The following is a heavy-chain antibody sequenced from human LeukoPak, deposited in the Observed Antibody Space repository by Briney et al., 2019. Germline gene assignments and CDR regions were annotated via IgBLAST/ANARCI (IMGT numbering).Heavy chain of an antibody. D-gene: IGHD3-22*01. J-gene: IGHJ4*02. CDR2: ISGSGGST. CDR1: GFTFSSYG. CDR3: AKVIGGDSSGYHYGVFDY. Sequence: GGSLRLSCAASGFTFSSYGKSWVRQAPGKGLEWVSAISGSGGSTYYADSVKGRFTISRDNSKNTLYLQMNSLRAEDTAVYYCAKVIGGDSSGYHYGVFDYWGQGTLVTVSS. V-gene: IGHV3-23*01.